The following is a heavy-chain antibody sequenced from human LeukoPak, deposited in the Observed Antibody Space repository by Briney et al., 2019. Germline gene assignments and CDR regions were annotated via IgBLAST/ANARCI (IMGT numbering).Heavy chain of an antibody. J-gene: IGHJ4*02. CDR3: AIQITMIVVVPYFDY. D-gene: IGHD3-22*01. CDR1: GLTFSDYY. V-gene: IGHV3-11*04. Sequence: KAGGSLRLSCAASGLTFSDYYMTWIRQAPGKGLEWASSISGSGTTTYSADSVRGRFTVSRDNAKNSVFLYMNSLRAEDTAVYYCAIQITMIVVVPYFDYWGQGTLVTVSS. CDR2: ISGSGTTT.